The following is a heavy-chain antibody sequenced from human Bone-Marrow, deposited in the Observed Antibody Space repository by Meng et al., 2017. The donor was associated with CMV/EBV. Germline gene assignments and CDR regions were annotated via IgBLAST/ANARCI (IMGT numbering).Heavy chain of an antibody. CDR3: ARDSGDLAI. V-gene: IGHV4-61*01. Sequence: GSLRLSCTVSGGPVSNTRDYWSWIRQPPGQGLEWIGYIYYSGSTNYNPSLKSRVTMSVHTSMNQFSLNLNSVTAADTAVYYCARDSGDLAIWGQGTLVTVSS. D-gene: IGHD7-27*01. J-gene: IGHJ4*02. CDR2: IYYSGST. CDR1: GGPVSNTRDY.